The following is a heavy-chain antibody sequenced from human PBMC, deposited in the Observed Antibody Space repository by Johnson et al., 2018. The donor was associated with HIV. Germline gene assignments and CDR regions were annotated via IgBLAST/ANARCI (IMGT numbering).Heavy chain of an antibody. Sequence: VQLVESGGGLIQPGGSLRLSCAASWFTVSSNYMSWVRQAPGKGLEWVSVIYSGGSTYYADSVQGRFTLSRDNSQNMVYLQMNSLRAGDTAVYYCARSRERGDAFDIWGQGTMVTVSS. J-gene: IGHJ3*02. V-gene: IGHV3-53*01. CDR1: WFTVSSNY. D-gene: IGHD1-26*01. CDR2: IYSGGST. CDR3: ARSRERGDAFDI.